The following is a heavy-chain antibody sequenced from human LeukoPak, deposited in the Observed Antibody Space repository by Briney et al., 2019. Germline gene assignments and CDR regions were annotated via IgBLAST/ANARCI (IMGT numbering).Heavy chain of an antibody. V-gene: IGHV3-30*03. J-gene: IGHJ4*02. CDR2: ISYDGSNK. CDR3: ARGSGSAFDY. Sequence: GGSLRLSCAASGFTFSSYGMHWVRQAPGKGLEWVAVISYDGSNKYYADSVKGRFTISRDNSKNTLYLQMNSLRDEDTAVYYCARGSGSAFDYWGQGTLVTVSS. D-gene: IGHD2-15*01. CDR1: GFTFSSYG.